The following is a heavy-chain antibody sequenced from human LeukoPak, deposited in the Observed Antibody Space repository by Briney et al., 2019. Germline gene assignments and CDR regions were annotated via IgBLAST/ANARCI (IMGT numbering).Heavy chain of an antibody. CDR1: GGSISSYY. V-gene: IGHV4-59*01. Sequence: SETLSLTCTVSGGSISSYYWSWIRQPPGKGLEWIGYIYYSGSTNYNPSLKSRVTISVDTSKNQFSLKLSSVTAADTAVYHCAKDPWPARFLGPILLPPYYYYGMDVWGQGTTVTVSS. CDR3: AKDPWPARFLGPILLPPYYYYGMDV. J-gene: IGHJ6*02. D-gene: IGHD3-10*01. CDR2: IYYSGST.